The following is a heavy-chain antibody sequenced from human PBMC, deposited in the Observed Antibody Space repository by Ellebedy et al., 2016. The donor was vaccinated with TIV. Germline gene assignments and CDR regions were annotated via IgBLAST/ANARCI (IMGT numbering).Heavy chain of an antibody. Sequence: ASVKVSCKASGYTFNSYSISWVRQAPGQGPEWMGWISPYTGNTNYARKVQGRVTLTTDTSTSTVFMELRSLTSDDTAVYYCTRDMVQGMVAKYLWFDYWGQGTPVTVSS. CDR2: ISPYTGNT. J-gene: IGHJ4*02. D-gene: IGHD5-12*01. CDR3: TRDMVQGMVAKYLWFDY. CDR1: GYTFNSYS. V-gene: IGHV1-18*01.